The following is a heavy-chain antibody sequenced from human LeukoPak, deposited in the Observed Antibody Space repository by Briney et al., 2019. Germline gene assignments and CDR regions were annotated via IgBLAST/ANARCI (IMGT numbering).Heavy chain of an antibody. J-gene: IGHJ4*02. CDR3: VKESEDSSGWATRYYFDY. Sequence: GGSLRLSCAASGFTFKLYWMHWVRQAPGKGLEWVAGITWNSDNLDYAESVRGRFTISRDNAKNSLYLQMNSLRLEDTAFYYCVKESEDSSGWATRYYFDYWGQGSLVTVSS. CDR1: GFTFKLYW. D-gene: IGHD6-19*01. CDR2: ITWNSDNL. V-gene: IGHV3-9*01.